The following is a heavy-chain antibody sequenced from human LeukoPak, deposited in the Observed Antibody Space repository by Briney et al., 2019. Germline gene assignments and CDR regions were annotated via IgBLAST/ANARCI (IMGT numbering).Heavy chain of an antibody. CDR3: ARALPWVGATTVDAFDI. D-gene: IGHD1-26*01. J-gene: IGHJ3*02. Sequence: PSQTLSLTCTVSGGSISSGSYYWSWIRQPAGKGLEWIGRIYTSGSTNYNPSLKSRVTISVDTSKNQFSLKLSSVTAADTAVYYCARALPWVGATTVDAFDIWGQGTMVTVSS. CDR2: IYTSGST. CDR1: GGSISSGSYY. V-gene: IGHV4-61*02.